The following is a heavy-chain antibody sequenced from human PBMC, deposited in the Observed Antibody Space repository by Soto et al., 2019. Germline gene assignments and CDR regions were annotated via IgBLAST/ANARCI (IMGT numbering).Heavy chain of an antibody. Sequence: PGGSLRLSCTASGFIFSNFYMSWIRQAPGKGLEWLSCTGFGGSSIYYADSVKDQFTVSRDNAKNSLYLQMNSLRAADTAVYYCARDSFPYLLSSPGCGEAFDPWGQGTVVTVSS. CDR1: GFIFSNFY. CDR2: TGFGGSSI. V-gene: IGHV3-11*01. D-gene: IGHD2-2*01. J-gene: IGHJ5*02. CDR3: ARDSFPYLLSSPGCGEAFDP.